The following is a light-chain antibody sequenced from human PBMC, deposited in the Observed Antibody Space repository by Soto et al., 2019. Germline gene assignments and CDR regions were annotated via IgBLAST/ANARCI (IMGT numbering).Light chain of an antibody. CDR1: QSVSSY. Sequence: EIVLTQSPATLSLSPGERATLSCRASQSVSSYLAWYQQKAGQAPRLLIYDASNRATGIPARFSGGGSGTDFTLTISSLEPEDFAVYYCQQRGNWPLTFGGGTKVEIK. CDR2: DAS. J-gene: IGKJ4*01. CDR3: QQRGNWPLT. V-gene: IGKV3-11*01.